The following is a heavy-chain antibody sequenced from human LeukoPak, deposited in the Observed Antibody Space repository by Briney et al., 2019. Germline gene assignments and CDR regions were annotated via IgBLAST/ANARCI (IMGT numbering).Heavy chain of an antibody. V-gene: IGHV4-59*01. CDR2: VFYSGST. J-gene: IGHJ4*02. CDR1: GGSISNYY. Sequence: PSETLSLTCTVSGGSISNYYWSWIRQPPGKGLEWIGYVFYSGSTNYNPSLRSRVTISVDTSKNQFSLKLSSVTAADTAVYYCARASHDYGDYSHFDYWGQGTLVTVSS. D-gene: IGHD4-17*01. CDR3: ARASHDYGDYSHFDY.